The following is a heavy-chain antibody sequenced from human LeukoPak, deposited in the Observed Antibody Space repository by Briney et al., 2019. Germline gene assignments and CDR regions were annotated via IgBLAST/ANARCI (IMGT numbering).Heavy chain of an antibody. Sequence: PSETLSPTCTVSGGSISGGSYYWSWIRQPAGKGLEWIGRIYTSGSTNYNPSLKSRVTISVDTSKNQFSLKLSSVTAADTAVYYCASSIAAFFDYWGQGTLVTVSS. CDR2: IYTSGST. CDR3: ASSIAAFFDY. V-gene: IGHV4-61*02. D-gene: IGHD6-6*01. CDR1: GGSISGGSYY. J-gene: IGHJ4*02.